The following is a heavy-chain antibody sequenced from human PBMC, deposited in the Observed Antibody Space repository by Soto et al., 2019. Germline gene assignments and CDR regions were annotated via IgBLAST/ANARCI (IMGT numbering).Heavy chain of an antibody. CDR1: GFTFSSYW. D-gene: IGHD3-9*01. V-gene: IGHV3-7*01. Sequence: GGSLRLSCAASGFTFSSYWMSWVRQAPGKGLEWVANINQDGSEKYYVDSVKGRFTISRDNAKNSLYLQMNSLRGEGTAVYYCAREGYDILTGYYSSGGMDVWGQGTTVTVSS. J-gene: IGHJ6*02. CDR2: INQDGSEK. CDR3: AREGYDILTGYYSSGGMDV.